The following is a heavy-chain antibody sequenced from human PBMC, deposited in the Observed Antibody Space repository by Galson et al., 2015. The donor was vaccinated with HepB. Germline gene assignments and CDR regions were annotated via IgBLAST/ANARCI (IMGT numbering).Heavy chain of an antibody. J-gene: IGHJ3*02. CDR3: ARGGGIGYCSSTSCDDAFDI. CDR1: GYTFTGYY. Sequence: SVKVSCKASGYTFTGYYMHWVRQAPGQGLEWMGWINPNSGGTNYAQKFQGRVTMTRDTSISTAYMELSRLRSDDTAVYYCARGGGIGYCSSTSCDDAFDIWGQGTMVTVSS. V-gene: IGHV1-2*02. D-gene: IGHD2-2*01. CDR2: INPNSGGT.